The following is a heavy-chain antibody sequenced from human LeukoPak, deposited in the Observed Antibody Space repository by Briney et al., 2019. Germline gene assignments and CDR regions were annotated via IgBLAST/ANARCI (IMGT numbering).Heavy chain of an antibody. CDR3: ARVVYSSSWYEL. Sequence: ASVKVSCKASGYTFTGYYMHWVRQAPGQGLEWMGWINPNSGGTNYAQKFQGRVTMTRGTSISTAYMELSRLRSDDTAVYYCARVVYSSSWYELWGQGTLVTVSS. CDR1: GYTFTGYY. V-gene: IGHV1-2*02. J-gene: IGHJ5*02. D-gene: IGHD6-13*01. CDR2: INPNSGGT.